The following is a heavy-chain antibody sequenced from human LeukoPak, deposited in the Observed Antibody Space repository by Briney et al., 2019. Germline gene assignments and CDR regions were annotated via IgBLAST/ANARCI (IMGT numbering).Heavy chain of an antibody. CDR1: GYTFTGYY. CDR2: INPSGGST. Sequence: GASVKVSCKASGYTFTGYYMHWVRQAPGQGLEWMGIINPSGGSTSYAQKFQGRVTMTRDTSISTAYMELSRLRSDDTAVYYCARSLSRSTSCGGGDCYYFDYWGQGTLVTVSS. J-gene: IGHJ4*02. D-gene: IGHD2-21*01. CDR3: ARSLSRSTSCGGGDCYYFDY. V-gene: IGHV1-2*02.